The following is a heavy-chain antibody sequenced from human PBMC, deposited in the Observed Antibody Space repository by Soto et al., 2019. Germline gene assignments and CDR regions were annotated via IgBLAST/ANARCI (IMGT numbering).Heavy chain of an antibody. J-gene: IGHJ4*02. V-gene: IGHV3-21*01. CDR1: GFTFSSYS. CDR2: ISSSSSYI. Sequence: GSLRLSCAASGFTFSSYSMNWVRQAPGKGLEWVSSISSSSSYIYYADSVKGRFTISRDNAKNSLYLQMNSLRAEDTAVYYCAREAGLRYFDWPHTWGQGTLVTVSS. CDR3: AREAGLRYFDWPHT. D-gene: IGHD3-9*01.